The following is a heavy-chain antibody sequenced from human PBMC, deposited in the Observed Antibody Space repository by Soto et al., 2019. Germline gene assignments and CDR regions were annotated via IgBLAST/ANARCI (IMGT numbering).Heavy chain of an antibody. CDR2: IKQDGSEK. D-gene: IGHD3-3*01. CDR3: ARDQSTTYYDFWSGYQLADY. J-gene: IGHJ4*02. Sequence: GGSLRLSCAASGFTFSSYWMSWVRQAPGKGLEWVANIKQDGSEKYYVDSVKGRFTISRDNAKNSLYLQMNSLRADDTAVYYCARDQSTTYYDFWSGYQLADYWGQGTLVTVSS. CDR1: GFTFSSYW. V-gene: IGHV3-7*01.